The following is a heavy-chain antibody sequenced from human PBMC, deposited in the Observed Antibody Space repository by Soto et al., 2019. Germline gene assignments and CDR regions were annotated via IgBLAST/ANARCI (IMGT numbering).Heavy chain of an antibody. CDR3: ARSSAVYGSSWYYFDY. CDR2: IYTSGST. J-gene: IGHJ4*02. D-gene: IGHD6-13*01. V-gene: IGHV4-4*07. CDR1: GGSISTYY. Sequence: QVQLQESGPGLVKPSETLSLTCTVSGGSISTYYWSWIRQPAGKGLEWIGRIYTSGSTNYNPSLKSRVTMSVDTSKNQLSLKLSSVPAADTAVYYCARSSAVYGSSWYYFDYWGQGTLVTVSS.